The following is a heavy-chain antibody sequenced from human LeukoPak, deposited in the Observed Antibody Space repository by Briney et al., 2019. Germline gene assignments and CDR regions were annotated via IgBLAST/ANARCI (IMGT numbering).Heavy chain of an antibody. D-gene: IGHD5-18*01. CDR2: ISYDGSNK. CDR3: AKDVGSYSYGYWGIDY. CDR1: EFTFSSYG. J-gene: IGHJ4*02. V-gene: IGHV3-30*18. Sequence: GRSLRLSCAASEFTFSSYGMHWVRQAPGKGLEWVAVISYDGSNKYYADSVKGRFTISRDNSKNTLYLQMNGLRAEDTAVYYCAKDVGSYSYGYWGIDYWGQGTLVTVSS.